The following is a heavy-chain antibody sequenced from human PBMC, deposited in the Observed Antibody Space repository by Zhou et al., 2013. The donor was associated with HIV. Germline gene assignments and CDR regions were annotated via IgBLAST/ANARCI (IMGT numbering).Heavy chain of an antibody. Sequence: QVQLVQSGAEVKKPGASVKVSCKASGYTFTMYYLYWVRQAPGQGLEWMGIINPDGGSTSYTQKFQGRVTMTSDTSTSTVYMELSSLRSEDTAIYYCATSRRCSRISCPYYYYDHMDVWGNGTTVTVSS. J-gene: IGHJ6*03. CDR2: INPDGGST. V-gene: IGHV1-46*03. CDR3: ATSRRCSRISCPYYYYDHMDV. CDR1: GYTFTMYY. D-gene: IGHD2-2*01.